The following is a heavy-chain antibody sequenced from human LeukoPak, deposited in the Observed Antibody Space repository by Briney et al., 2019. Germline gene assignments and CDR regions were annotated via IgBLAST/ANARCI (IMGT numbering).Heavy chain of an antibody. CDR3: ARYIVSYPHDAFDI. Sequence: SETLSLTCTVSGYSITRGSYWGWIRQPPGKGLEWIANIYHSGSTYYNPSLKSRVTISVDTSKKQFSLKLSSVTAADTAFYYCARYIVSYPHDAFDIWGQGTMVTVSS. CDR2: IYHSGST. D-gene: IGHD1-26*01. J-gene: IGHJ3*02. V-gene: IGHV4-38-2*02. CDR1: GYSITRGSY.